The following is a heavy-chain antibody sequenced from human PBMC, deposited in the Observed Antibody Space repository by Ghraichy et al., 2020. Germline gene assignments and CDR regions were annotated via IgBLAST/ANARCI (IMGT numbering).Heavy chain of an antibody. J-gene: IGHJ3*02. CDR3: ARDLAGHDAFDI. Sequence: SETLSLTCTVSGGSINSADYYWTWIRQPTGKGLEWIGYIYYSGTTYSNPSLKSRLTISVDTSKNQFSLKLNSVTAADTAVYYCARDLAGHDAFDIWGQGTMVTVSS. CDR1: GGSINSADYY. D-gene: IGHD6-13*01. V-gene: IGHV4-30-4*01. CDR2: IYYSGTT.